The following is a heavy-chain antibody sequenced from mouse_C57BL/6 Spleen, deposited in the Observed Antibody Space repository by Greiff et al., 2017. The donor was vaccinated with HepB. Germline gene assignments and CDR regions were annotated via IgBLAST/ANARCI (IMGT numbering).Heavy chain of an antibody. V-gene: IGHV1-59*01. D-gene: IGHD2-3*01. J-gene: IGHJ1*03. CDR2: IDPSDSYT. CDR3: ARGHDGYYYWYFDV. CDR1: GYTFTSYW. Sequence: QVQLKQPGAELVRPGTSVKLSCKASGYTFTSYWMHWVKQRPGQGLEWIGVIDPSDSYTNYNQKFKGKATLTVDTSSSTAYMQLSSLTSEDSAVYYCARGHDGYYYWYFDVWGTGTTVTVSS.